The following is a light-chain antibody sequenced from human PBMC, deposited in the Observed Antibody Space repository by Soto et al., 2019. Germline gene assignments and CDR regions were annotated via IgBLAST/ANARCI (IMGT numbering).Light chain of an antibody. Sequence: DLVMTQSPASLAVSLGERTTINCKSSQNILYSSNNKNYLAWYQQKPGQPPKLLIYWASTRESGVPDRFSGSGSGTDFTLTISSLQAEDVAVYYCQQYYSTPLTFGQGTKVEIK. CDR2: WAS. J-gene: IGKJ1*01. CDR1: QNILYSSNNKNY. V-gene: IGKV4-1*01. CDR3: QQYYSTPLT.